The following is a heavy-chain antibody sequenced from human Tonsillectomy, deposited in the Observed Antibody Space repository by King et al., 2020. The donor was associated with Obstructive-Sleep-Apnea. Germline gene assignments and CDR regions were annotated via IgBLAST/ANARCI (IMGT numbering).Heavy chain of an antibody. CDR3: ARDRYXXHXXNSXLYXXXXXV. J-gene: IGHJ6*01. CDR2: IYSSGTT. CDR1: GFTVNDNY. Sequence: VQLVESGGGLVRPGGSLRLSCAASGFTVNDNYINWVRQAPGKGLEWVSVIYSSGTTYYADSVKGRFTISRHNSKNTVYLQMNSLRPEDTAVYYCARDRYXXHXXNSXLYXXXXXVXXQGTTVIVSS. D-gene: IGHD3-9*01. V-gene: IGHV3-53*04.